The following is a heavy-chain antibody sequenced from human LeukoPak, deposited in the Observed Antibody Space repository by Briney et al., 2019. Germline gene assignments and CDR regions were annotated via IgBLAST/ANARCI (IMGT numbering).Heavy chain of an antibody. D-gene: IGHD5-24*01. J-gene: IGHJ5*02. V-gene: IGHV4-61*01. CDR1: GGSVSSGSYY. Sequence: SETLSLTCTVSGGSVSSGSYYWSWLRQPPGKGLEWIGYIYYSGSTNYNPSLKSRVTISVDTSKNQFSLKLSSVTAADTAVYYCARDPGGDGYNRPNPSNCFDPWGQGTLVTVSS. CDR2: IYYSGST. CDR3: ARDPGGDGYNRPNPSNCFDP.